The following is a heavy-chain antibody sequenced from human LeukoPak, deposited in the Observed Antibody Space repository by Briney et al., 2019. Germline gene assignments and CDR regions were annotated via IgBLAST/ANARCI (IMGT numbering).Heavy chain of an antibody. Sequence: ASVKVSCKASGYTFTSYYMHWVRQAPGQGLEWMGIINPSGGSTSYAQKFQGRVTMTRDTSTSTVYMELSSLRSEDTAVYYCARSPNDIWSGYYFNYWGQGTLVTVSS. CDR3: ARSPNDIWSGYYFNY. D-gene: IGHD3-3*01. CDR2: INPSGGST. CDR1: GYTFTSYY. J-gene: IGHJ4*02. V-gene: IGHV1-46*03.